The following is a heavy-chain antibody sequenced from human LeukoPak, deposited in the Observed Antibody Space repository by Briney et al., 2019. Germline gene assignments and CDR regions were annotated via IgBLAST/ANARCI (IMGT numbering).Heavy chain of an antibody. CDR3: ARGSGYSYGYDAFDI. D-gene: IGHD5-18*01. V-gene: IGHV4-59*01. J-gene: IGHJ3*02. Sequence: PSETLSLTCTVSGGSISSYYWSWIRQPPGKGLEWIGYIYYSGGTNYNPSLKSRVTISVDTSKNQFSLKLSSVTAADTAVYYCARGSGYSYGYDAFDIWGQGTMVTVSS. CDR2: IYYSGGT. CDR1: GGSISSYY.